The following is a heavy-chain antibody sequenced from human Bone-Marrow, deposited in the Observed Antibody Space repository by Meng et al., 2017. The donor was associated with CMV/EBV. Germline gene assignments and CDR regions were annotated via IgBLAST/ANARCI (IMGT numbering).Heavy chain of an antibody. J-gene: IGHJ6*01. V-gene: IGHV1-69*05. Sequence: SVKVSCKASGGTFSSYAISWVRQAPGQGLEWMGGIIPIFGTANYAQKFQGRVTITTDESTSTAYMELSSLRSEDTAVYYCARGSIGYCSSTSCYLRTFSVMDVWGQATTVAVSS. CDR1: GGTFSSYA. D-gene: IGHD2-2*01. CDR2: IIPIFGTA. CDR3: ARGSIGYCSSTSCYLRTFSVMDV.